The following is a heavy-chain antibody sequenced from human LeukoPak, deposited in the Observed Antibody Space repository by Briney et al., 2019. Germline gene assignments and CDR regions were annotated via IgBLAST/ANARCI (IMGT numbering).Heavy chain of an antibody. CDR1: GGSISSGGYS. Sequence: SETLSLTCAVSGGSISSGGYSWSWIRQPPGKVLEWIGYIYHSGSTYYNPSLKSRVTISVDRSKNQFSLKLSSVTAADTAVYYCARGAGFYDILTGYYRFDWFDPWGQGTLVTVSS. CDR2: IYHSGST. D-gene: IGHD3-9*01. V-gene: IGHV4-30-2*01. J-gene: IGHJ5*02. CDR3: ARGAGFYDILTGYYRFDWFDP.